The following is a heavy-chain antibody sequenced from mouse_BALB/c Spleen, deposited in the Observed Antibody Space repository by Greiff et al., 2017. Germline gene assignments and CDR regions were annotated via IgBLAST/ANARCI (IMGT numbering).Heavy chain of an antibody. V-gene: IGHV10-1*02. J-gene: IGHJ4*01. CDR2: IRSKSNNYAT. CDR1: GFTFNTYA. CDR3: VRDGYEAMDY. Sequence: EVMLVESGGGLVQPKGSLKLSCAASGFTFNTYAMNWVRQAPGKGLEWVARIRSKSNNYATYYADSVKDRFTISRDDSQSMLYLQMNNLKTEDTAMYYCVRDGYEAMDYWGQGTSVTVSS.